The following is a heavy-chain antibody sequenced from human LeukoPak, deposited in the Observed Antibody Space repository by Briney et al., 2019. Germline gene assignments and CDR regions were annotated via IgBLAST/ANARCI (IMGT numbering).Heavy chain of an antibody. CDR2: VRTKFFGATT. J-gene: IGHJ4*02. Sequence: GGSLRLSCRLSGFSLEDFSMGWVRQAPGKGLEWLGFVRTKFFGATTKYAPSLKRRFTMSRDDSNSIAYLQMNGLRTEDTAVFFCIRLGGSGHGRFDAWGQGTLVTVSS. D-gene: IGHD3-16*01. V-gene: IGHV3-49*04. CDR3: IRLGGSGHGRFDA. CDR1: GFSLEDFS.